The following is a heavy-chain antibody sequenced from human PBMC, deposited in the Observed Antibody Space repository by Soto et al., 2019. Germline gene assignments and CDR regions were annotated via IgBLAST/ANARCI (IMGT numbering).Heavy chain of an antibody. V-gene: IGHV4-59*01. CDR1: GGSISSYY. Sequence: PSETLSLTCTVSGGSISSYYWSWIRQPPGKGLEWIGYIYYSGSTNYNPSLKSRVTISVDTSKNQFSLKLSSVTAADTAVYYCARGQANWGSSNWFDPWGQGTLVTVS. J-gene: IGHJ5*02. D-gene: IGHD7-27*01. CDR2: IYYSGST. CDR3: ARGQANWGSSNWFDP.